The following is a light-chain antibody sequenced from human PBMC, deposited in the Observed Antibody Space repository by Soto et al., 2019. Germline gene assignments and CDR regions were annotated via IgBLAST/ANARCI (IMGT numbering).Light chain of an antibody. J-gene: IGLJ1*01. V-gene: IGLV2-14*01. CDR2: EVS. CDR1: SSDIGAYNY. Sequence: QSALTQPASVSGSPGQSITISCTGTSSDIGAYNYVSWYQLHPGKAPKLIISEVSNRPSGVSSRFSGSKSANTASLTISGLRAEDEADYYCSSYTRTSTQAFGAGTKLTVL. CDR3: SSYTRTSTQA.